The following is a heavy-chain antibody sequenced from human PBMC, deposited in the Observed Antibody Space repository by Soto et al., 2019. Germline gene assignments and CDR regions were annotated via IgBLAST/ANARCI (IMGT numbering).Heavy chain of an antibody. J-gene: IGHJ4*02. CDR1: GGSISSYY. CDR2: IYYSGST. CDR3: ARVPYSSGWCYFDY. Sequence: SETLSLTCTVSGGSISSYYWSWIRQPQGKGREWIGYIYYSGSTNSNPSLKSRVTISVDTSKNQFSLKLSSVTAADTAVYYCARVPYSSGWCYFDYWGQGTLVTVSS. V-gene: IGHV4-59*01. D-gene: IGHD6-19*01.